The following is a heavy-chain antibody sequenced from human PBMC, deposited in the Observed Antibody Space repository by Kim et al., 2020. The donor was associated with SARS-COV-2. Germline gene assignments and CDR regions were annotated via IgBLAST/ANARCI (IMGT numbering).Heavy chain of an antibody. Sequence: GGSLRLSCAASGFTFSGYNINWVRQAPGKGPECVARIRSRDAAIFYAESVKGRFTISRDNAKNSLYLKMNSLRDEDTAVYYCTRNWGLDSWGQGTLVTVSS. CDR2: IRSRDAAI. V-gene: IGHV3-48*02. D-gene: IGHD7-27*01. CDR3: TRNWGLDS. CDR1: GFTFSGYN. J-gene: IGHJ4*02.